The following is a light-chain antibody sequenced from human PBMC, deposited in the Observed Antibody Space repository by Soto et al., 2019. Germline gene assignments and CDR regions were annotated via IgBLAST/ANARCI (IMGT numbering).Light chain of an antibody. J-gene: IGLJ1*01. V-gene: IGLV1-51*01. CDR3: GTWDSSLRGV. CDR1: SSNIGNNY. Sequence: QSVLTQPPSVSAAPGQKVTISCSGSSSNIGNNYVSWYQQLPGTAPKLLIYDNNKRPSEITDRFSGSKSGTSATLGITGLQTGDEADYYCGTWDSSLRGVFGTGTKVTVL. CDR2: DNN.